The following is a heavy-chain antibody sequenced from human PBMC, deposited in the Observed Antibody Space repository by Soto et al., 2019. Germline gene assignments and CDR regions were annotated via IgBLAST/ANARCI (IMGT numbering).Heavy chain of an antibody. D-gene: IGHD6-25*01. Sequence: QVQLQESGPGLVKPSQTLSLTCTVSGGSISSGGYYWSWIRQHPGKGLEWIGYIYYSGSTYYNPSLKSRVTISVDTSKNQFSLMLRSVTAADTAVYYCARDRGGGSPWYYWGQGTLVTVSS. V-gene: IGHV4-31*03. CDR1: GGSISSGGYY. CDR3: ARDRGGGSPWYY. J-gene: IGHJ4*02. CDR2: IYYSGST.